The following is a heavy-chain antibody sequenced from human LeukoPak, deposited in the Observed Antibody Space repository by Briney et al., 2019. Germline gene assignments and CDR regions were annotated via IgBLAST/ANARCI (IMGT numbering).Heavy chain of an antibody. CDR3: AKDDQRYPGIASGYFDY. CDR1: GFTFSSYA. Sequence: GGSLRLSCAASGFTFSSYAMHWVRQAPGKGLEWVAVISYDGSNKYYADSVKGRFTISRDNSKNTLYLQMNSLRAEDTAVYYCAKDDQRYPGIASGYFDYWGQGTLVTVSS. J-gene: IGHJ4*02. V-gene: IGHV3-30-3*01. D-gene: IGHD6-13*01. CDR2: ISYDGSNK.